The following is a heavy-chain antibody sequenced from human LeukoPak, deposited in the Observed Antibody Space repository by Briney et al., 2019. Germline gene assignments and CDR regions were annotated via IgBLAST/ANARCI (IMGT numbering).Heavy chain of an antibody. Sequence: ASVKVSCKTSGYTFTSYGIIWVRQAPGQGLEWMGWISAYSGNTNYAQKLQGRVTMTTDTSTSTAYMELKSLRSDDTAVYYCARGRGYGFDGSGNYRNLFEPWGQGTLVTVSS. V-gene: IGHV1-18*01. CDR2: ISAYSGNT. CDR1: GYTFTSYG. J-gene: IGHJ5*02. CDR3: ARGRGYGFDGSGNYRNLFEP. D-gene: IGHD3-10*01.